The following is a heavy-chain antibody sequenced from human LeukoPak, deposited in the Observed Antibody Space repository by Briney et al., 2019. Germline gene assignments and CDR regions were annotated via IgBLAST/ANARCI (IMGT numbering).Heavy chain of an antibody. CDR1: GGSISSGDYY. CDR3: ARERVVVAATHYFDY. Sequence: SQTLSLTXTVSGGSISSGDYYWSWIRQPPGKGLEWIGYIYYSGSTYYNPSLKSRVTISVDTSKNQFSLKLSSVTAADTAVYYCARERVVVAATHYFDYWGQGTLVTVSS. CDR2: IYYSGST. J-gene: IGHJ4*02. D-gene: IGHD2-15*01. V-gene: IGHV4-30-4*08.